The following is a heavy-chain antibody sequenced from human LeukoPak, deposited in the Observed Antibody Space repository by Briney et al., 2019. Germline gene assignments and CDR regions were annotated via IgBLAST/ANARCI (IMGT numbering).Heavy chain of an antibody. CDR3: ARGPGIAAAGPGGVY. CDR1: GFTFSSYA. CDR2: ISGSGGST. D-gene: IGHD6-13*01. Sequence: GGSLRLSCAASGFTFSSYAMSWVRQAPGKGLEWVSAISGSGGSTYYADSVKGRFTISRDNAKNSLYLQLNSLRAEDTAVYYCARGPGIAAAGPGGVYWGQGTLVTVSS. V-gene: IGHV3-23*01. J-gene: IGHJ4*02.